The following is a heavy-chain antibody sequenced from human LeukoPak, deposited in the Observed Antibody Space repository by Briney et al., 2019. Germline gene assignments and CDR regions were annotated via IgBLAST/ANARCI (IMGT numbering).Heavy chain of an antibody. CDR2: ISGSGGST. V-gene: IGHV3-23*01. D-gene: IGHD6-13*01. Sequence: GGSLRLSCAASGFTFSTYAMSWVRQAPGKGLEWVSGISGSGGSTFYADSVKGRFTISRDDSKNTLYLQMNSLRAEDTAIFYCAKSGRGSSYDALDIWGQGTMVTVSS. CDR3: AKSGRGSSYDALDI. CDR1: GFTFSTYA. J-gene: IGHJ3*02.